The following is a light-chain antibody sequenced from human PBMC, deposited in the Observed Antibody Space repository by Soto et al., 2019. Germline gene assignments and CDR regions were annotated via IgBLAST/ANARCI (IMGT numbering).Light chain of an antibody. CDR3: SSYAGSNNYV. CDR2: DVS. Sequence: QSALTQPPSASGSPGQSVTISCTGTSSDIGDSNSVSWYQQHTGKAPKLMIYDVSKRPSGVSDRFSGSKSGNTASLTVSGLQAEDEADYYCSSYAGSNNYVFGTGTKVTVL. J-gene: IGLJ1*01. V-gene: IGLV2-8*01. CDR1: SSDIGDSNS.